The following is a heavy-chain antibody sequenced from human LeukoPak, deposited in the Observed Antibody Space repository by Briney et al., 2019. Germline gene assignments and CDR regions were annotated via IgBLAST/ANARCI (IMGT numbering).Heavy chain of an antibody. CDR3: ARLLSDMEITVAGAY. V-gene: IGHV3-74*01. CDR2: ISSDGRTT. J-gene: IGHJ4*02. Sequence: GGSLRLSCAASGFTFSSYWMHWVRQAPGKGLVWVSGISSDGRTTNYADSVKGRFTISRDNAKNTMYLQMNSLRAEDSAVYYCARLLSDMEITVAGAYWGQGILVTVSS. D-gene: IGHD3-10*01. CDR1: GFTFSSYW.